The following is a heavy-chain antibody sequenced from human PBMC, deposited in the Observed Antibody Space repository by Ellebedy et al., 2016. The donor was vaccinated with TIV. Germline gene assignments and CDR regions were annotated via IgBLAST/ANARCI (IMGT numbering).Heavy chain of an antibody. CDR1: GDSISSYY. V-gene: IGHV4-4*07. CDR2: IFSTGST. J-gene: IGHJ6*02. Sequence: MPSETLSLTCSVSGDSISSYYWSWIRQPAGKGLQWIGRIFSTGSTNYNPSLKSRVTMSIDTSKNQFSLKLSSMTAADTAVYYCARVIGDVAAADGMDVWGLGTTVTVSS. D-gene: IGHD6-13*01. CDR3: ARVIGDVAAADGMDV.